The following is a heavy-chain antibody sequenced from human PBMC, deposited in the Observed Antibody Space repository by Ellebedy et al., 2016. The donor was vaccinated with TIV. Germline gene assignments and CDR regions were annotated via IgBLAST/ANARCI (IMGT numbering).Heavy chain of an antibody. CDR2: INPSNGDT. CDR3: ARGGRGGFGETITTQF. CDR1: GYTFSDYY. Sequence: AASVKVSCKASGYTFSDYYIHWFRQAPGHALEWLGWINPSNGDTHSAQAFRGRVTLTRDTSLSTVYLEMTRLKSDNTAIYFSARGGRGGFGETITTQFWGQGTLVTVSS. V-gene: IGHV1-2*02. D-gene: IGHD3-10*01. J-gene: IGHJ4*02.